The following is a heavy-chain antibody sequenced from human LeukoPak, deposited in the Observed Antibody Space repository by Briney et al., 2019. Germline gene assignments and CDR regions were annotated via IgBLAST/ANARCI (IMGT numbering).Heavy chain of an antibody. D-gene: IGHD5-24*01. CDR2: IYYSGNT. Sequence: PSETLSLTCTVSGGSISSGGYYWSWIRQHPGKGLEWIGYIYYSGNTYYNPSLKSRVTISVDTSKNQFSLKLSSVTAADTAVYYCARMAVSTSFDYWGQGTLVIVSS. CDR3: ARMAVSTSFDY. V-gene: IGHV4-31*03. CDR1: GGSISSGGYY. J-gene: IGHJ4*02.